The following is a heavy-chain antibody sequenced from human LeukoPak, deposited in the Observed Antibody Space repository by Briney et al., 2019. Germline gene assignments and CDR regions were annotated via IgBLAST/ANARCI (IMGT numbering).Heavy chain of an antibody. CDR3: ARDASGSSIGLIDF. CDR2: ISTSSTYI. D-gene: IGHD1-26*01. J-gene: IGHJ4*02. Sequence: PGGSLRLSCAASEFTLRSYSMHWIRQAPGKGLEWVSYISTSSTYIYYADLVRGRFSISRDNAKNSLYLHMNSLKADDTAVYYCARDASGSSIGLIDFWGRGTLVTVSS. CDR1: EFTLRSYS. V-gene: IGHV3-21*01.